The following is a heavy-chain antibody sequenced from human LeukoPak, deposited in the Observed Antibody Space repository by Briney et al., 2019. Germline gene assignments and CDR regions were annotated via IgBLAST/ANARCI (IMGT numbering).Heavy chain of an antibody. Sequence: GGSLRLSCAASGFTFSSYAMHWVRQAPGKGLEWVAVISYEGSTKYYADSVKGRFTISRDNSKNTLYLQMNSLRAEDTAVYYCAREAGNFMVRGVNPREAAYNWLDHWGQGTLVTVSS. CDR3: AREAGNFMVRGVNPREAAYNWLDH. J-gene: IGHJ5*02. V-gene: IGHV3-30*04. CDR1: GFTFSSYA. D-gene: IGHD3-10*01. CDR2: ISYEGSTK.